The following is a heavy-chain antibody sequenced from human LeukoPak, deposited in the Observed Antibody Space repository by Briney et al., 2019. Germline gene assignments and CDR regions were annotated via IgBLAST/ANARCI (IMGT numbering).Heavy chain of an antibody. CDR2: INHSGST. CDR3: ARGPFVVVPAAIFGYYYYMDV. CDR1: GGSFSGYY. Sequence: SETLSLTCAVYGGSFSGYYWSWIRQPPGKGLEWIGEINHSGSTNYNPSLKSRVTISVDTSKNQFSLKLSSVTAADTAVYYCARGPFVVVPAAIFGYYYYMDVRGKGTTVTVSS. V-gene: IGHV4-34*01. D-gene: IGHD2-2*01. J-gene: IGHJ6*03.